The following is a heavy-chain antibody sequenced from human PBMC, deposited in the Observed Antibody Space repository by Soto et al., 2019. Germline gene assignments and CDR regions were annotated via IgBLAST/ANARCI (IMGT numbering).Heavy chain of an antibody. V-gene: IGHV4-39*01. Sequence: SETLSLTCTVSGDSITSNSYFWAWIRQPPGKGLECVGSIYYSGTTYYNPSLRGRVTISVDRSKNQFSLKVSSWTGADTAVYYCARHVSVDYFDYWGQGALVTVSS. CDR3: ARHVSVDYFDY. CDR2: IYYSGTT. J-gene: IGHJ4*02. CDR1: GDSITSNSYF.